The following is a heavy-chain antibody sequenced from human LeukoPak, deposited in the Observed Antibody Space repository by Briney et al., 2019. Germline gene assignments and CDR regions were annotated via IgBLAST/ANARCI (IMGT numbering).Heavy chain of an antibody. Sequence: PGESLKLSCEGSGYSFDSYAMTWVRQAPGKGLEWVSSINGGGDITYYAESVKGRFTASRDNSKNTLFLQMNSLRAEDTAVFYCAKRYGDSTGWFFDFWGQGSLVTVSS. D-gene: IGHD6-13*01. CDR1: GYSFDSYA. CDR2: INGGGDIT. V-gene: IGHV3-23*01. J-gene: IGHJ4*02. CDR3: AKRYGDSTGWFFDF.